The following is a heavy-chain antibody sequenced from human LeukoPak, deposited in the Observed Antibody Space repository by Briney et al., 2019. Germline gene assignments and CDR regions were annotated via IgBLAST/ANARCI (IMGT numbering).Heavy chain of an antibody. CDR2: IRYDGSNK. Sequence: GGSLRLSCAASGFTFSSYGMHWVRQAPGKGLEWVAFIRYDGSNKYYADSVKGRFTISRGNSKNTLYLQMNSLRAEDTAVYYCAKDSSSWYTYYYYMDVWGKGTTVTVSS. V-gene: IGHV3-30*02. D-gene: IGHD6-13*01. CDR3: AKDSSSWYTYYYYMDV. CDR1: GFTFSSYG. J-gene: IGHJ6*03.